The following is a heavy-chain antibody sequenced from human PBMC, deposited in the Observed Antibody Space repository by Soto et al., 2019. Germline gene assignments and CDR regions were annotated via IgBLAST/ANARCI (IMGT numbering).Heavy chain of an antibody. Sequence: SETLSLTCTVSGDSISSYFWSWIRQPAGKGLEWIGRMYITGTTSYNPSFKRRVTMSIDTSKNQFSLKMTSVTAADTAVYYCARDGEYASGWYSFDPWGQGTRVTVSS. CDR3: ARDGEYASGWYSFDP. D-gene: IGHD6-13*01. J-gene: IGHJ5*02. V-gene: IGHV4-4*07. CDR2: MYITGTT. CDR1: GDSISSYF.